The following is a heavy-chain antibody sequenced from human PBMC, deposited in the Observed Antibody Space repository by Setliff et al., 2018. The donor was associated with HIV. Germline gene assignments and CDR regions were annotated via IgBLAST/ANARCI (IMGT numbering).Heavy chain of an antibody. Sequence: GGSLRLSCVASGFRFSDYALHWVRQAPGKGLEWVANINEDGSEDYYADSVKGRFTISRDNAKDSVYLEINGLRVDDMGIYFCARPIEWGHPARFDSWGQGTVVTVSS. J-gene: IGHJ5*01. CDR2: INEDGSED. D-gene: IGHD1-26*01. V-gene: IGHV3-7*03. CDR1: GFRFSDYA. CDR3: ARPIEWGHPARFDS.